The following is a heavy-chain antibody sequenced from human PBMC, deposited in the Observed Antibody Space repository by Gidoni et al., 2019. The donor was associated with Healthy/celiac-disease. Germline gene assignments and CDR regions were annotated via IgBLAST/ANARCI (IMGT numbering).Heavy chain of an antibody. Sequence: EVQLVESGGGLVKPGGSLRLSCASSGFTFSSYSMNWVRQAPGKGLEWVASISSSSSYIYYADSVKGRFTISRDNAKNSLYLQMNSLRAEDTAVYYCARDLVSYPIDYWGQGTLVTVSS. D-gene: IGHD2-2*01. V-gene: IGHV3-21*01. CDR2: ISSSSSYI. J-gene: IGHJ4*02. CDR1: GFTFSSYS. CDR3: ARDLVSYPIDY.